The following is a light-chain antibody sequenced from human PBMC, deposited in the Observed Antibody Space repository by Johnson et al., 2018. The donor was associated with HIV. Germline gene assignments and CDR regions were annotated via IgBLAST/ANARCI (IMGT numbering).Light chain of an antibody. V-gene: IGLV1-51*01. CDR3: GTWDSRLSAYV. CDR1: SSNIGNNY. J-gene: IGLJ1*01. Sequence: QSVLTQPPSVSAAPGQKVTISCSGSSSNIGNNYVSWYQQLPGTAPKVLIYDNNTRPSGIPDRFSGSKSGTSATLGITGLQTGDEADDYCGTWDSRLSAYVFGTGTKVTVL. CDR2: DNN.